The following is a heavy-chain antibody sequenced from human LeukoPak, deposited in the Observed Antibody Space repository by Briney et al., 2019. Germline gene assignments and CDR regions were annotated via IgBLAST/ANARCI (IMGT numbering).Heavy chain of an antibody. CDR3: ARAVGSTDYYGVDV. Sequence: ASVKVSCKASGYTFTDHGITWVRQARGQGFEWMGWMSVFNGYTKYAEGFQGRVKMTTDTSTRTAHMEMRGLRSDDTAVYYCARAVGSTDYYGVDVWGQGTTVTVSS. D-gene: IGHD3-10*01. J-gene: IGHJ6*02. V-gene: IGHV1-18*01. CDR2: MSVFNGYT. CDR1: GYTFTDHG.